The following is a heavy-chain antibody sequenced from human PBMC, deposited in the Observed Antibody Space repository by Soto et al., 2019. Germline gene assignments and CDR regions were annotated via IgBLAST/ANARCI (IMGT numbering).Heavy chain of an antibody. D-gene: IGHD2-15*01. J-gene: IGHJ4*02. V-gene: IGHV1-3*04. Sequence: ASLKVSCKASGSTFTAHARHWVRQVPGQRLEWMGWINTGNGKTKYSQRFQGRVTFTRDTSASTAYMELSSLRSDDTAVYYWAGIFDAYVPCFEYWGQGTLVTVSS. CDR1: GSTFTAHA. CDR3: AGIFDAYVPCFEY. CDR2: INTGNGKT.